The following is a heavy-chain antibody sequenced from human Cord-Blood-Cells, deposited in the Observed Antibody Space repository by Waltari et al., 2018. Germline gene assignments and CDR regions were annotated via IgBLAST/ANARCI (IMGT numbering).Heavy chain of an antibody. D-gene: IGHD6-19*01. CDR3: ARGFLAVAGAFDY. V-gene: IGHV4-4*07. Sequence: QVQLQESGPGLVKPSETLSLTCTVSAGSIRSYFVSWVRQPAGQGLEWIGRIYTSGSTNYNPSLKSRVTMSVDTSKNQFSLKLSSVTAADTAVYYCARGFLAVAGAFDYWGQGTLVTVSS. CDR1: AGSIRSYF. J-gene: IGHJ4*02. CDR2: IYTSGST.